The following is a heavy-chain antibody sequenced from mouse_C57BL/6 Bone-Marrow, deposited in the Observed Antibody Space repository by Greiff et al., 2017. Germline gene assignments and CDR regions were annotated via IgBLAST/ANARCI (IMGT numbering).Heavy chain of an antibody. D-gene: IGHD2-3*01. CDR3: VRHEVINGDFDY. CDR2: IRSKSNNYAT. J-gene: IGHJ2*01. Sequence: DVHLVESGGGLVQPKGSLKLSCAASGFSFNTYAMNWVRQAPGKGLEWVARIRSKSNNYATYYADSVKDRFPISRDDSESMLYLQMNNLKTEDTAMYYCVRHEVINGDFDYWGQGTTLTVSS. CDR1: GFSFNTYA. V-gene: IGHV10-1*01.